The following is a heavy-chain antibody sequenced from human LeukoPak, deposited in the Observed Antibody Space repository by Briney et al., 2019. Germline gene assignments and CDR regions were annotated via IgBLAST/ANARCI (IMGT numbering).Heavy chain of an antibody. CDR2: IQQHGSET. CDR3: AKDHYSYGYY. CDR1: GFTFSNYW. Sequence: GGSLRLSCEGSGFTFSNYWMSWVRQAPGKGLEWVANIQQHGSETYYGDSVKGRFTISRDNAKNSLYLQMNSLRAEDTVVYYCAKDHYSYGYYWGQGTLVTVSS. D-gene: IGHD5-18*01. J-gene: IGHJ4*02. V-gene: IGHV3-7*03.